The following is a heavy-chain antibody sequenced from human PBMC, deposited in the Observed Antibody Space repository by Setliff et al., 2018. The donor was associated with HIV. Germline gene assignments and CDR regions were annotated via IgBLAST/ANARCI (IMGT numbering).Heavy chain of an antibody. Sequence: PSETLSLPCTVSGGSISNSNYFWGWIRQPPRKGLEWIGRISSSGSTYYQPSLQGRVSMSIDSSKNHFSLSLRYVTAADTAVYYCARSFSGRYFWSGYYTGPDPKGENAFDIWGQGTMVTVSS. J-gene: IGHJ3*02. D-gene: IGHD3-3*01. CDR3: ARSFSGRYFWSGYYTGPDPKGENAFDI. CDR1: GGSISNSNYF. V-gene: IGHV4-39*02. CDR2: ISSSGST.